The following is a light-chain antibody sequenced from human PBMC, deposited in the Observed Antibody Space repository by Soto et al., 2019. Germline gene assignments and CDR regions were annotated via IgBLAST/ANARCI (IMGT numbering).Light chain of an antibody. CDR1: QSVSSN. J-gene: IGKJ2*01. Sequence: EIVMTQSPATLSVSPGERATLSCRASQSVSSNLAWYQQKPGQAPRLLIYGASTRATGIPARFSGSGSGTESTPTISSLQSEDFAVYYCQQYNNWPPMYTFGQGTKLEIK. CDR2: GAS. V-gene: IGKV3-15*01. CDR3: QQYNNWPPMYT.